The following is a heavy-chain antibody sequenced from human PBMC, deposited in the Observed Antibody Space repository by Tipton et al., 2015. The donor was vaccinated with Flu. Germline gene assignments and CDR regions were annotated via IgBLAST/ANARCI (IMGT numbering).Heavy chain of an antibody. CDR2: IRHSGGT. Sequence: GLVKPSETLSLTCTVSSGSIRSTNYFCAWIRQPPGKGLEWIGEIRHSGGTTYNPSLKSRVTISIDTSKNQFSLKLTSVTAADTAVYYCARFGELSDWGQGTLVTVSS. V-gene: IGHV4-39*07. CDR1: SGSIRSTNYF. D-gene: IGHD3-10*01. CDR3: ARFGELSD. J-gene: IGHJ4*02.